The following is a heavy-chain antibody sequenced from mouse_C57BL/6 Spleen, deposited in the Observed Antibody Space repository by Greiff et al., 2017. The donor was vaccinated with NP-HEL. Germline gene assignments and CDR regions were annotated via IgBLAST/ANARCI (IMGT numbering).Heavy chain of an antibody. CDR3: ARALYYYGSFDY. V-gene: IGHV1-69*01. CDR2: IDPSDSYT. J-gene: IGHJ2*01. CDR1: GYTFTSYW. Sequence: QVQLQQPGAELVMPGASVKLSCKASGYTFTSYWMHWVKQRPGQGLEWIGEIDPSDSYTNYNQKFKGKSTLTVDKSSSTAYMQLSSLTSEDSAVYYCARALYYYGSFDYWGQGTTLTVSS. D-gene: IGHD1-1*01.